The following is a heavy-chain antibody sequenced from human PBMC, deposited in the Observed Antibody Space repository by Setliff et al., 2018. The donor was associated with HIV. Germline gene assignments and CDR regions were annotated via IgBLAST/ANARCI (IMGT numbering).Heavy chain of an antibody. V-gene: IGHV3-21*01. CDR1: GFTFSSYS. Sequence: PGESLKISCAAPGFTFSSYSMNWVRQAPGKGLEWVSSISSSSSYIYYADSVKGRFTISRDNAKNSLYLQMNSLRAEDTAVYYCARDRVDAFDIWGQGTMVTVSS. J-gene: IGHJ3*02. CDR3: ARDRVDAFDI. CDR2: ISSSSSYI.